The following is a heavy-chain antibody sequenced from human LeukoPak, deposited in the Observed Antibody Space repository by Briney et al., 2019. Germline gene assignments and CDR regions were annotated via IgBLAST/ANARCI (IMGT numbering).Heavy chain of an antibody. CDR1: GGSISSSSYY. J-gene: IGHJ4*02. V-gene: IGHV4-39*01. CDR3: ARLGSRAYCSSTSCSDY. D-gene: IGHD2-2*01. CDR2: IYYSGST. Sequence: SETLSHTCTVSGGSISSSSYYWGWIRQPPGKGLEWIGSIYYSGSTYYNPSLKSRVTISVDTSKNQFSLKLSSVTAADTAVYYCARLGSRAYCSSTSCSDYWGQGTLVTVSS.